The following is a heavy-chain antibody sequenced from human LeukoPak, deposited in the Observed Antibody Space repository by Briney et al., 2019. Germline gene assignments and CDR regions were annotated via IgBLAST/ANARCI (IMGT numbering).Heavy chain of an antibody. J-gene: IGHJ6*02. D-gene: IGHD3-22*01. CDR3: ARDYYDSSGYYYVRDYYYGMDV. Sequence: ETLSLTCTVSRGSIRSSSYYWGWVRQAPGKGLEWVSSISSSSSYIYYADSVKGRFTISRDNAKNSLYLQMNSLRAEDTAVYYCARDYYDSSGYYYVRDYYYGMDVWGQGTTVTVSS. CDR1: RGSIRSSSYY. CDR2: ISSSSSYI. V-gene: IGHV3-21*01.